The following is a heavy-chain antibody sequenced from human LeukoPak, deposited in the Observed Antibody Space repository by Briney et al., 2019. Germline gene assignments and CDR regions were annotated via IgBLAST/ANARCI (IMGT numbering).Heavy chain of an antibody. Sequence: SETLSLTCAVSGGSNSSSNWWSRVRQPPGKGLEWIGEIYHSGSTKYNPSHKSRVTISVDKSKNQFSLKLSSVTAADTAVYYCARSLKGRGAFYYYYYDYMDVWGKGTTVTVSS. CDR1: GGSNSSSNW. CDR3: ARSLKGRGAFYYYYYDYMDV. V-gene: IGHV4-4*02. CDR2: IYHSGST. J-gene: IGHJ6*03. D-gene: IGHD2/OR15-2a*01.